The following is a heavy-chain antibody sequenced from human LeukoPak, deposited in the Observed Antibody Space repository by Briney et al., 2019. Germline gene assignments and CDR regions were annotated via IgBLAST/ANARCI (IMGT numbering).Heavy chain of an antibody. CDR2: IYYRGST. Sequence: SQTLSLTCTVSGGSISSGGYYWSWIRQHPGKGLEWIGYIYYRGSTYYNPSLKSRVTISVDTSKNQFSLKLSSVTAADTAVYYCARDERGYSYGLYYYYGMDVWGQGTTVTVSS. CDR1: GGSISSGGYY. D-gene: IGHD5-18*01. J-gene: IGHJ6*02. V-gene: IGHV4-31*03. CDR3: ARDERGYSYGLYYYYGMDV.